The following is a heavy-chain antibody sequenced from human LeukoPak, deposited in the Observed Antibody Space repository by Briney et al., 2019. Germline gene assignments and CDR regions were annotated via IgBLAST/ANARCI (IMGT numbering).Heavy chain of an antibody. CDR1: GFSFDDYA. D-gene: IGHD1-1*01. V-gene: IGHV3-43*02. CDR3: AKGGWGSGYAFDI. Sequence: GGSLRLSCAASGFSFDDYAMHWVRQAPGKGLEWVSLISGDGGTTHYADSVKGRFTISRDNSKNSLYLQMNSLRTEDTASYYCAKGGWGSGYAFDIWGQGTMVTVSS. CDR2: ISGDGGTT. J-gene: IGHJ3*02.